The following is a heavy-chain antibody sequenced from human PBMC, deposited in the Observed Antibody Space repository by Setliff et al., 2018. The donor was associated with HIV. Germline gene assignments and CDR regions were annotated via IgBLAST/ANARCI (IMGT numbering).Heavy chain of an antibody. D-gene: IGHD4-4*01. CDR2: IYYTGST. V-gene: IGHV4-39*07. CDR1: GGSISTSRHY. CDR3: ARGRMATVLIRNWIDP. J-gene: IGHJ5*02. Sequence: SETLSLTCTVSGGSISTSRHYWGWIRQPPGKGLEWIGSIYYTGSTNYNPSLKSRVTISIDTSKNQFSLKLSSVTAADTAMYYCARGRMATVLIRNWIDPWGQGSLVTVSS.